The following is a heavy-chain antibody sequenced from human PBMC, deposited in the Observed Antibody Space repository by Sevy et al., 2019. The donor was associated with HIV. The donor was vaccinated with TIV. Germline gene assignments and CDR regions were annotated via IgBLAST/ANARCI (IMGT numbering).Heavy chain of an antibody. D-gene: IGHD2-8*01. CDR2: FSFGCGRI. CDR3: AREGCTQPHDY. Sequence: GESLKISCAASGFTFAKYSMSWVRQAPGKGLEWVSTFSFGCGRINYADSVKGRFTISRDDSKNTLFLQMNSLRAEDTATYFCAREGCTQPHDYWGQGTRSPSPQ. J-gene: IGHJ4*02. V-gene: IGHV3-23*01. CDR1: GFTFAKYS.